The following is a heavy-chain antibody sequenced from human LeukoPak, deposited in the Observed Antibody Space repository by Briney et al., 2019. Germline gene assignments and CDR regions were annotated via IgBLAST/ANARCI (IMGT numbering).Heavy chain of an antibody. V-gene: IGHV4-59*11. D-gene: IGHD1-7*01. CDR3: ARVGITGTGPSEPFDP. CDR2: IYYSGST. J-gene: IGHJ5*02. Sequence: TSETLSLTCTVSVGPISSHYWSWTRQPPGKGLEGIGYIYYSGSTNYNPSLKSRVTISVDTSKNQFSLKLSSVTAADTAVYYCARVGITGTGPSEPFDPWGQGTLVTVSS. CDR1: VGPISSHY.